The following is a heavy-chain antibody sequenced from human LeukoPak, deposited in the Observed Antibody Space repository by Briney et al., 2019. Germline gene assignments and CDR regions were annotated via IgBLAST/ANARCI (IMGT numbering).Heavy chain of an antibody. V-gene: IGHV4-59*01. CDR1: GGSISSSY. CDR2: IYYSGTT. Sequence: SGTLSLTCSVSGGSISSSYWSWIRQPPGKGLEWIGYIYYSGTTNYNPSLKSRVTISVDTSKNQCSLKLSSVTAADTAVFYCAKHRNLYYFDHWGQGTLVTVSS. CDR3: AKHRNLYYFDH. J-gene: IGHJ4*02. D-gene: IGHD1-14*01.